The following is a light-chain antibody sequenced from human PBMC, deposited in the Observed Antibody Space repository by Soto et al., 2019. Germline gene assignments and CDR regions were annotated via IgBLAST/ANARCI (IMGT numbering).Light chain of an antibody. CDR2: LGS. Sequence: DIVMTQSPLSLPVTPGEPASISCRSSQSLLHSNGYNYLDWYLQKPGQSPQLLIYLGSTRASGVPDRFSGSASGTDFTLKISRVEADDVGIYYCIQALQSPLTFGGGTKVEIK. CDR3: IQALQSPLT. V-gene: IGKV2-28*01. CDR1: QSLLHSNGYNY. J-gene: IGKJ4*01.